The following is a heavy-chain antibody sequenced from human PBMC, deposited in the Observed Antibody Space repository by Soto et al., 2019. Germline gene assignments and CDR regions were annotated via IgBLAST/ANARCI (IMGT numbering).Heavy chain of an antibody. CDR2: IYYSGNT. D-gene: IGHD2-2*01. V-gene: IGHV4-30-4*01. J-gene: IGHJ4*02. CDR3: VRYCSTTKCPFDY. CDR1: GGSIISGGSY. Sequence: PSETLSLTCTVSGGSIISGGSYWVWIRQPPGKGLEWIGYIYYSGNTYFNPSLKSRVTLSVDTSKNQFSLNLSSVTAADTAVYYCVRYCSTTKCPFDYWGQGTLVTVSS.